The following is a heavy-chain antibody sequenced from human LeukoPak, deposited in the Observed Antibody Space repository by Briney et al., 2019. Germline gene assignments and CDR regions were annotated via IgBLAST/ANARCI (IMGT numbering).Heavy chain of an antibody. Sequence: ASVKVSCKSSGYTFTGYYMHWVRQAPGQGLEWMGWINPNSGGTNYAQKFQGRVTMTRDTSISTAYMELSRLRSDDTAVDYCASLAVVGPAGGGGSKNDYWGQGTLVTVSS. CDR2: INPNSGGT. D-gene: IGHD2-2*01. CDR1: GYTFTGYY. V-gene: IGHV1-2*02. J-gene: IGHJ4*02. CDR3: ASLAVVGPAGGGGSKNDY.